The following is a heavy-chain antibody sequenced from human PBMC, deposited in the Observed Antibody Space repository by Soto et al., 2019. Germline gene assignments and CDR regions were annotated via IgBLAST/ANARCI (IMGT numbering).Heavy chain of an antibody. CDR2: INAGNGDT. CDR1: GFTLVDCP. D-gene: IGHD3-16*01. Sequence: GASVKVSCKASGFTLVDCPLHWVRQAPGQRPEWMGWINAGNGDTKYSQKFQGRATITRDTSTGTAYMELSDLRSEDTAVYYCASRPDLIWGPFDYWGQGTLVTVSS. V-gene: IGHV1-3*01. J-gene: IGHJ4*02. CDR3: ASRPDLIWGPFDY.